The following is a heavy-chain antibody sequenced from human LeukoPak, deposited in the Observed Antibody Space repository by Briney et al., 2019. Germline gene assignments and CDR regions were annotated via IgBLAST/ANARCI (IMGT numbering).Heavy chain of an antibody. Sequence: GGSLRLSCAASGFTFSSYEMNWVRQAPGKGLEWVSYIGSSGTNIYYADSVKGRFTISRDNAKNSLYLQMNSLRAEDTAVYYCARDKTSSSWFPRELDYWGQGTLVTVSS. CDR3: ARDKTSSSWFPRELDY. D-gene: IGHD6-13*01. J-gene: IGHJ4*02. V-gene: IGHV3-48*03. CDR1: GFTFSSYE. CDR2: IGSSGTNI.